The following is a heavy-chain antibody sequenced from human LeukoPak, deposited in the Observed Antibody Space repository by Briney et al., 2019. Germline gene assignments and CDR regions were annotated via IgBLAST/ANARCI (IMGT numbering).Heavy chain of an antibody. J-gene: IGHJ4*02. V-gene: IGHV3-48*04. Sequence: GGSLRLSCAASGFTFSSYSMNWVRQVPGKGLEWVSYISSSSSTIYYADSVKGRFTISRDNAKNSLYLQMNSLRAEDTAVYYCAREIGGEYYYDSSGYFCDYWGQGTLVTVSS. CDR1: GFTFSSYS. D-gene: IGHD3-22*01. CDR3: AREIGGEYYYDSSGYFCDY. CDR2: ISSSSSTI.